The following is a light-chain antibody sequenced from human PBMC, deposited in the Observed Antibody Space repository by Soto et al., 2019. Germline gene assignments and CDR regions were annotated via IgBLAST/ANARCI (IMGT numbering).Light chain of an antibody. Sequence: QSVLTQPPSVSGAPGQRVTISCTGSSSNIGAGYDVHWYQQLPGTAPKLLIYVNINRPSGVPDRFSGSKSGTSASLAIPGLQAEDEADYYCQSYDSSLSGSGVFGTGTKLTVL. CDR3: QSYDSSLSGSGV. CDR1: SSNIGAGYD. CDR2: VNI. V-gene: IGLV1-40*01. J-gene: IGLJ1*01.